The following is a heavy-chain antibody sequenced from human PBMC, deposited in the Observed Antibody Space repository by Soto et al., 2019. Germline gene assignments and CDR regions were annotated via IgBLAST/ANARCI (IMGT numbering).Heavy chain of an antibody. CDR2: INPNSGGT. V-gene: IGHV1-2*04. Sequence: ASVKVSCKASGYTFTGYYMHWVRQAPGQGLEWMGWINPNSGGTNYAQKFQGWVTMTRDTSISTAYMELSRLRSDDTAVYYCAISPQLERGWLDPWGQGNLVTVSS. CDR3: AISPQLERGWLDP. CDR1: GYTFTGYY. J-gene: IGHJ5*02. D-gene: IGHD1-1*01.